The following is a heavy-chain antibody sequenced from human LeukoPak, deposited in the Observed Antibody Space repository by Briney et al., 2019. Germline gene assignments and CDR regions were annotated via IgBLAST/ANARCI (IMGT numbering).Heavy chain of an antibody. D-gene: IGHD1-1*01. CDR2: IAKDGSNT. V-gene: IGHV3-30*04. J-gene: IGHJ4*02. CDR3: ARAPPTIGIDY. CDR1: GFSFGIYT. Sequence: GGSLRLSCGVSGFSFGIYTLHWVRQAPGKGLEWVAVIAKDGSNTNYVDSVKGRFTISRDNSRNTLYLQMNSLRVDDTGVYYCARAPPTIGIDYWGQGTLVIVSS.